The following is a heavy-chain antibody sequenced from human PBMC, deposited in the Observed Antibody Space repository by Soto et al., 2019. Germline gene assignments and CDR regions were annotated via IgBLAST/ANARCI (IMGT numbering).Heavy chain of an antibody. J-gene: IGHJ3*02. CDR3: ARDLSGGLRPDAFDI. D-gene: IGHD5-12*01. Sequence: SETLSLTCIVSGGSISTYYWSWIRQPPGKGLEWIGYFYDSGNTVYNPSLKSRVTISVDTSKNQFSLKLTSVTAADTAVYYCARDLSGGLRPDAFDIWGQGTMVT. V-gene: IGHV4-59*01. CDR1: GGSISTYY. CDR2: FYDSGNT.